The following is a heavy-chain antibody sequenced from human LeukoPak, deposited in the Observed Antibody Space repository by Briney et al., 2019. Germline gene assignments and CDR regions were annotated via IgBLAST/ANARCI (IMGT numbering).Heavy chain of an antibody. CDR1: GFTFSNYA. D-gene: IGHD3-10*01. CDR3: VRGNEIDY. CDR2: IRYNGTNK. Sequence: GGSLRLSCAASGFTFSNYAMHWVRQAPGKVLDWVAFIRYNGTNKNYADSVKGRFTISRDNSKNALYLEMSSLRPEDKAVYYWVRGNEIDYWGQGTLVTVSS. V-gene: IGHV3-30*02. J-gene: IGHJ4*02.